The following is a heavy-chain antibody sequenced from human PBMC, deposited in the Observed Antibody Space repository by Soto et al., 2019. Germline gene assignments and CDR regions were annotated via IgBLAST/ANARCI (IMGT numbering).Heavy chain of an antibody. J-gene: IGHJ4*02. Sequence: VQLLESGGGLVQPGGSLRLSCAASGFTFSNYAMRWVRQAPGKGLEWVSAVSGSGGNTYYADSVQGRFTISRDNSKNMLNLQMNSLRDEDTAVYYCAKLNLFVSAAAGRGPFDYWGQGTLVTVSS. CDR2: VSGSGGNT. D-gene: IGHD6-13*01. V-gene: IGHV3-23*01. CDR1: GFTFSNYA. CDR3: AKLNLFVSAAAGRGPFDY.